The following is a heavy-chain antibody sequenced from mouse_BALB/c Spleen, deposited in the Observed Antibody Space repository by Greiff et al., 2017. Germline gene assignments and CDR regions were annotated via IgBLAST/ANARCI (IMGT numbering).Heavy chain of an antibody. J-gene: IGHJ2*01. Sequence: QVQLQQSGAELVRPGSSVKISCKASGYAFSSYWMHWVKQRPGQGLEWIGQIYPGDGDTNYNGKFKGKATLTADKSSSTAYMQLSSLTSEDSAVYFGARAGTDYWGQGTTLTVSA. CDR2: IYPGDGDT. CDR3: ARAGTDY. CDR1: GYAFSSYW. D-gene: IGHD4-1*01. V-gene: IGHV1-80*01.